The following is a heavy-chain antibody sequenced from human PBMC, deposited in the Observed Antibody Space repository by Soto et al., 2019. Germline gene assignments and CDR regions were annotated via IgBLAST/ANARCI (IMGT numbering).Heavy chain of an antibody. Sequence: PGESLKISCQGFGCNFSTHLINWVRQMPGKGLEWMGSIDPSDSYTIYSPSFEGHVTISVDKSISTAFLQWRSLKASDTAIYYCARQYTTSPAWFDPWGQGTLVTVSS. J-gene: IGHJ5*02. CDR3: ARQYTTSPAWFDP. V-gene: IGHV5-10-1*01. CDR2: IDPSDSYT. CDR1: GCNFSTHL. D-gene: IGHD2-2*02.